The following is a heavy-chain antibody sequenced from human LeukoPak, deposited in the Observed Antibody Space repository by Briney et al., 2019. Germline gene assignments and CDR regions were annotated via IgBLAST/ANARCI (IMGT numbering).Heavy chain of an antibody. D-gene: IGHD2-2*01. J-gene: IGHJ5*02. CDR1: GFTFSSYA. V-gene: IGHV3-30-3*01. Sequence: GGSLRLSCAASGFTFSSYAMHWVRQAPGKGLEWVAVISYDGSNKYYADSVKGRFTISRDNSKNTLYLQMNSLRAEDTAVYYCGRQYSSTSPLDAWGQGTLVIVSS. CDR2: ISYDGSNK. CDR3: GRQYSSTSPLDA.